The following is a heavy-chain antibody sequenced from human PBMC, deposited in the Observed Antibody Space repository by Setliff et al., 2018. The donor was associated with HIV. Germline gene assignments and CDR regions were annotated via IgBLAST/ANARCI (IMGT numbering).Heavy chain of an antibody. V-gene: IGHV4-4*09. Sequence: PSETLSLTCALYGGSFSDYYWSWIRQPPGKGLEWIGCIYTSGSTNYNPSLKSRVTISVDTSKNQFSLKLSSVTAADTAVYYCARHSPSDYWGQGTLVTVSS. CDR1: GGSFSDYY. CDR2: IYTSGST. J-gene: IGHJ4*02. CDR3: ARHSPSDY.